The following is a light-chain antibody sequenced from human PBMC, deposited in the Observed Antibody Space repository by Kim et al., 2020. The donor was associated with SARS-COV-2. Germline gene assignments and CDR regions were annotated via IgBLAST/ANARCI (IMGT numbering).Light chain of an antibody. V-gene: IGLV3-1*01. J-gene: IGLJ2*01. CDR2: QDS. CDR3: QAWDSTVV. Sequence: VAVSPGQTASITCSGDKLGDKYACWYQQKPGQSPVLVIYQDSKRPSGIPERFSGSNSGNTATLTISGTQAMDEADYYCQAWDSTVVFGGGTQLTVL. CDR1: KLGDKY.